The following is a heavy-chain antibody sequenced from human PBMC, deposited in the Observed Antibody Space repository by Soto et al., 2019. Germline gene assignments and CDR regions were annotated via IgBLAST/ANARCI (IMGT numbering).Heavy chain of an antibody. CDR3: ARGLKVVPAAISYWFDP. J-gene: IGHJ5*02. CDR2: IYTSGST. Sequence: SETLSLTCTVSGGSISSYYWSWIRQPAGKGLEWIGRIYTSGSTNYNPSLKSRVTMSVDTSKNQFSLKLSSVTAADTAVYYCARGLKVVPAAISYWFDPWGQGTLVTAPQ. CDR1: GGSISSYY. V-gene: IGHV4-4*07. D-gene: IGHD2-2*01.